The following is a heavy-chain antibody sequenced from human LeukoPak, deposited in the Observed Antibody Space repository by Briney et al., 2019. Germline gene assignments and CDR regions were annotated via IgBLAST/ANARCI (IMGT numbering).Heavy chain of an antibody. J-gene: IGHJ4*02. D-gene: IGHD4-17*01. CDR3: ARDYSTVTTFFDY. Sequence: GGSLRLSCAASGFTFSSYSMNWVRQTPGKGLEWVSYITGGSTTIYYADSVKGRFTISRDNAKNSLYLQMNSLRAEDTAVYYCARDYSTVTTFFDYWGQGTLVTVSS. V-gene: IGHV3-48*01. CDR2: ITGGSTTI. CDR1: GFTFSSYS.